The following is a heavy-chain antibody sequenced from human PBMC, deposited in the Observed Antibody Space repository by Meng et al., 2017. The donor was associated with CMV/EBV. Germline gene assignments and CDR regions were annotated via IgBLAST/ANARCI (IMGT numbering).Heavy chain of an antibody. CDR3: ARGFVHNWFDP. CDR1: GGSFSGYY. Sequence: GSLRLSCAVYGGSFSGYYWSWIRQPPGKGLEWIGEINHSGSTNYNPSLKSRVTISVDTSKNQFSLKLSSVTAADTAVYYCARGFVHNWFDPWGQGTLVTVSS. J-gene: IGHJ5*02. V-gene: IGHV4-34*01. D-gene: IGHD2-8*01. CDR2: INHSGST.